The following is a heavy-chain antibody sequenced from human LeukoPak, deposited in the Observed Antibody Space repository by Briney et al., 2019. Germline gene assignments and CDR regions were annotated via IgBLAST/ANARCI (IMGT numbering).Heavy chain of an antibody. Sequence: PGGSLRLSCVASGFTFSNYGMHWVRQSPGKGLDWVAFIGSDGTKRYSADSVKGRFTISRDNAKNTLYLQMNSLRAEDTAVYYCARGGSYSHNAFDIWGQGTMVTVSS. V-gene: IGHV3-30*02. J-gene: IGHJ3*02. CDR3: ARGGSYSHNAFDI. CDR2: IGSDGTKR. CDR1: GFTFSNYG. D-gene: IGHD3-10*01.